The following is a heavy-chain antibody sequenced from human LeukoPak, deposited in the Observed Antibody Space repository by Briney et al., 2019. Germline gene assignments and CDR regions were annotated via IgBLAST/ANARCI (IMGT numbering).Heavy chain of an antibody. CDR3: ARGRVYGGNTFFDY. V-gene: IGHV4-34*01. Sequence: KPSETLSLTCDVYGGSFSGYYWSWIRQPPGKGLEWIGEINHSGSTNYNPSLKSRVTISVDTSKNQFSLKLSSVTAADTAVYYCARGRVYGGNTFFDYWGQGTLVTVSS. D-gene: IGHD4-17*01. CDR1: GGSFSGYY. CDR2: INHSGST. J-gene: IGHJ4*02.